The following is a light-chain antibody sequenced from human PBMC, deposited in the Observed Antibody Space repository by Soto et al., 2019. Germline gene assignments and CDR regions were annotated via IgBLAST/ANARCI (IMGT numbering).Light chain of an antibody. J-gene: IGLJ3*02. Sequence: QSVLTQPPSASASLGPSVTLTCTLSSGHSSYAIEWHQQQPEKGPRYLMKLNSDGSHSKGDGIPDRFSGSSSGAERYLTFSSLHADDDAYYYCQNWGTGIRVFGGGTKLTVL. CDR1: SGHSSYA. V-gene: IGLV4-69*02. CDR2: LNSDGSH. CDR3: QNWGTGIRV.